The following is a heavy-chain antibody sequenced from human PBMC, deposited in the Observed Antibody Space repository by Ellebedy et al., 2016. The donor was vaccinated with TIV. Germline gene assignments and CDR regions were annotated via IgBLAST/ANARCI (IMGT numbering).Heavy chain of an antibody. CDR1: GGSISSSSYY. Sequence: MPSETLSLTCTVSGGSISSSSYYQGWIRQPPGKGLEWIGSIYYSGSTYYNPSLKSRVTISVDTSKNQFSLKLSSVTAADTAVYYCARRRYSSGWYNWFDPWGQGTLVTVSS. J-gene: IGHJ5*02. CDR3: ARRRYSSGWYNWFDP. D-gene: IGHD6-19*01. V-gene: IGHV4-39*01. CDR2: IYYSGST.